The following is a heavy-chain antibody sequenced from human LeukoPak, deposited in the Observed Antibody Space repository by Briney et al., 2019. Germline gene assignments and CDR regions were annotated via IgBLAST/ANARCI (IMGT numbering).Heavy chain of an antibody. J-gene: IGHJ4*02. D-gene: IGHD3-10*01. CDR2: ISGRGGFT. Sequence: PGESLRLSCAASGFTFRSYAMSWVRQSPGKGLEWVSTISGRGGFTYYADSVKGRFTISRDSSKQYLQMSTLRAEDTAVYYCAKDSFGELLHLFDTWGQGTLVTVSS. CDR3: AKDSFGELLHLFDT. CDR1: GFTFRSYA. V-gene: IGHV3-23*01.